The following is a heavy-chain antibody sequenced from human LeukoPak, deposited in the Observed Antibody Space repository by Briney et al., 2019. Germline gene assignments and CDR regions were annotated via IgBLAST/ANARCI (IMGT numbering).Heavy chain of an antibody. J-gene: IGHJ6*02. CDR3: ARDSSLGV. V-gene: IGHV1-2*02. D-gene: IGHD2-2*01. Sequence: ASVKVSCKASGYTFTGYYIHWVLRAPGQGLEWMVWINPDSGGTNFAQKFQGRFTMTRDTSISTAYMELSRLTSDDTAVYYCARDSSLGVWGQGTTVTVSS. CDR1: GYTFTGYY. CDR2: INPDSGGT.